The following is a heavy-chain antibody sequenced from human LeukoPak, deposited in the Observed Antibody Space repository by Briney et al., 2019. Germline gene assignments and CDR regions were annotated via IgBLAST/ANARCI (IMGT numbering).Heavy chain of an antibody. V-gene: IGHV1-46*01. Sequence: ASVKVSCKASGYTFTSYYKHWVRQAPGQGLEWMGIINPSGGSTSYAQKFQGRVTMTRDMSTSTVYMELSSLRSEDTAVYYCARADYDFWSGYYTSYYYYYMDVWGKGTTVTVSS. CDR3: ARADYDFWSGYYTSYYYYYMDV. CDR1: GYTFTSYY. CDR2: INPSGGST. J-gene: IGHJ6*03. D-gene: IGHD3-3*01.